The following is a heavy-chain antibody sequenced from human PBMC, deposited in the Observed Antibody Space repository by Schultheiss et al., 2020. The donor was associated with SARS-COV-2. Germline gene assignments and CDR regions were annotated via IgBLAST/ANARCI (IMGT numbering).Heavy chain of an antibody. V-gene: IGHV3-21*01. CDR3: ARAGNSGYDSGYYYGMDV. CDR1: GFTFSSYD. D-gene: IGHD5-12*01. Sequence: GGSLRLSCAASGFTFSSYDMNWVRQAPGKGLEWVSSITSSSTYIYYADSLKGRFTISRDNAKNSLFLQMNSLRAEDTAVYYCARAGNSGYDSGYYYGMDVWGQGTTVTVSS. J-gene: IGHJ6*02. CDR2: ITSSSTYI.